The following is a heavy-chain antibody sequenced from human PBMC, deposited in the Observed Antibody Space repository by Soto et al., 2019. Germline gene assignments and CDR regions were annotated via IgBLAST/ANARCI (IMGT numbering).Heavy chain of an antibody. D-gene: IGHD1-26*01. CDR2: IIPILDIA. Sequence: SVKVSCKTSGGTFNTYPISWVRQAPGQGLEWMGTIIPILDIANYAQKFQGRVTITADTSTSTAYMELSSLRSEDTAVYYCTRGMATKWIVGATRASFDYWGQGTLVTVSS. J-gene: IGHJ4*02. CDR1: GGTFNTYP. CDR3: TRGMATKWIVGATRASFDY. V-gene: IGHV1-69*02.